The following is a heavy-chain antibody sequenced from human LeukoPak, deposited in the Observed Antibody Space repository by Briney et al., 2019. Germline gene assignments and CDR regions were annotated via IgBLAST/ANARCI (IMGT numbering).Heavy chain of an antibody. CDR1: GGTFSSYV. Sequence: GASVTVSFTASGGTFSSYVISWVRQAPGKGLEWMGGIIPIFGTANYAQKFQGRVTMTRDTSTSTVYMELSSLRSEDTAVYYCARDWFSDSSGYYPSPGFDYWGQGTLVTVSS. CDR3: ARDWFSDSSGYYPSPGFDY. CDR2: IIPIFGTA. D-gene: IGHD3-22*01. V-gene: IGHV1-69*05. J-gene: IGHJ4*02.